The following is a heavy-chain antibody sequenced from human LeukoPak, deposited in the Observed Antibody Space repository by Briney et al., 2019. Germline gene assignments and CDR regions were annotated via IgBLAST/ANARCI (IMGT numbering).Heavy chain of an antibody. CDR3: ARESPSRVNWFDP. Sequence: PSETLSLTCTVSGGSISGGGYYWSWIRQHPGKGLEWIGYIYNSGSTYYNPSLKSRVTISVDTSKNQFSLKLSSVIAADTAVYYCARESPSRVNWFDPWGQGTLVTVSS. J-gene: IGHJ5*02. CDR2: IYNSGST. V-gene: IGHV4-31*03. CDR1: GGSISGGGYY.